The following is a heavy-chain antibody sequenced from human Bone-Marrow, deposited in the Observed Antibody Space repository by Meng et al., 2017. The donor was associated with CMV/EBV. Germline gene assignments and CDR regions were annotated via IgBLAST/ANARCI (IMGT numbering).Heavy chain of an antibody. CDR1: GGTFSSYA. CDR3: ARGLYADIVATPFDY. D-gene: IGHD5-12*01. Sequence: VQLAESGDEVKNPGSSVKVSCKASGGTFSSYAISWVRQAPGQGLEWMGGIIPIFGPANHAQKFQGRVTITADESTSTAYMELSSLRSEDTAVYYCARGLYADIVATPFDYWGQGTLVTVSS. CDR2: IIPIFGPA. J-gene: IGHJ4*02. V-gene: IGHV1-69*12.